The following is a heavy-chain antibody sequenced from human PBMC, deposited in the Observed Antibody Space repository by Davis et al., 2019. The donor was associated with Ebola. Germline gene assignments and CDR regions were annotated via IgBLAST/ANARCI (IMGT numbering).Heavy chain of an antibody. D-gene: IGHD1-1*01. J-gene: IGHJ3*01. V-gene: IGHV4-39*01. CDR2: IYYSGIT. Sequence: MPSETLSLTCTVSGGSIISSSSYWGWIRQPPRKGLEWIGSIYYSGITYYNPSLKSRVTISVDTSKKQFSLKLSSVTAADTAVYYCARPRTGRGGGGAFDLWGQGTMVTVSS. CDR1: GGSIISSSSY. CDR3: ARPRTGRGGGGAFDL.